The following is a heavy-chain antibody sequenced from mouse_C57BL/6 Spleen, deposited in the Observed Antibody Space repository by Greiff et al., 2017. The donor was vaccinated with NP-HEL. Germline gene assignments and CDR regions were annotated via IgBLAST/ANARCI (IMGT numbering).Heavy chain of an antibody. CDR3: ARPFITTVVAPSYWYCDV. Sequence: QVQLQQPGTELVKPGASVKLSCKASGYTFTSYWMHWVKQRPGQGLEWIGNINPSNGGTNYNEKFKCKSTLTVDKSSSTAYMQLSSLTSEDSALYYCARPFITTVVAPSYWYCDVWGTETTVTFSS. CDR2: INPSNGGT. D-gene: IGHD1-1*01. CDR1: GYTFTSYW. J-gene: IGHJ1*03. V-gene: IGHV1-53*01.